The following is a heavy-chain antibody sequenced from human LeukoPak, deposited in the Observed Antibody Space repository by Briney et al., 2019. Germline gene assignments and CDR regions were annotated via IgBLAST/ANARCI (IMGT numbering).Heavy chain of an antibody. Sequence: PSETLSLTCTVSGGSVSRGGYYWNWIRQHPGKGLEWIGFTSYSEGTYYNPSLMSRITISVDRSQNQFSLKMRDVTATDTAVYFCATADWESFYFDSWGQGALVAVSS. D-gene: IGHD1-26*01. V-gene: IGHV4-31*03. J-gene: IGHJ4*02. CDR2: TSYSEGT. CDR3: ATADWESFYFDS. CDR1: GGSVSRGGYY.